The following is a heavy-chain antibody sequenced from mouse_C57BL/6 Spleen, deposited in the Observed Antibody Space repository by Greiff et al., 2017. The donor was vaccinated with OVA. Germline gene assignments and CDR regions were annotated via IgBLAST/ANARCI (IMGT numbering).Heavy chain of an antibody. J-gene: IGHJ2*01. CDR3: AKRGSSYYFDY. Sequence: VQLQQPGAELVMPGASVKLSCKASGYTFTSYWMHWVKQRPGQGLEWIGEIDPSDSYTNYNQKFKGKSTLTVDKSSSTAYMQLSSLTSEDSAVCYCAKRGSSYYFDYWGQGTTLTVSS. CDR1: GYTFTSYW. V-gene: IGHV1-69*01. D-gene: IGHD1-1*01. CDR2: IDPSDSYT.